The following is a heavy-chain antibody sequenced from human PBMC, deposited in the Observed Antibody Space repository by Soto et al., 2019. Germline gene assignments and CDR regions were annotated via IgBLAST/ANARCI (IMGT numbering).Heavy chain of an antibody. CDR2: ISAYNGNT. Sequence: ASVKVSCKASGYTFTSYGISWVRQAPGQGLEWMGWISAYNGNTNYAQKLQGRVTMTTDTSTSTAYMELRSLRSDDTAVYYCARDDWGIVVVVAAIEANYYYGMDVWGQGTTVTVSS. V-gene: IGHV1-18*01. J-gene: IGHJ6*02. D-gene: IGHD2-15*01. CDR1: GYTFTSYG. CDR3: ARDDWGIVVVVAAIEANYYYGMDV.